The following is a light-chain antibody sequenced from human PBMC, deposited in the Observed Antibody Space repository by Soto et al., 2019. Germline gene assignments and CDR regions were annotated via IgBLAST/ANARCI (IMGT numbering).Light chain of an antibody. Sequence: QSALTQPRSVSGSPGQSVTISCTGTSSDVGAYNYVSWYQHHPGKAPKLMIYDVTKRPSGVPDRFSGSKSGNTASLTISGLQAEDEADYYCSLKTSSVTWVFGGGTKLTVL. CDR3: SLKTSSVTWV. CDR1: SSDVGAYNY. V-gene: IGLV2-11*01. CDR2: DVT. J-gene: IGLJ3*02.